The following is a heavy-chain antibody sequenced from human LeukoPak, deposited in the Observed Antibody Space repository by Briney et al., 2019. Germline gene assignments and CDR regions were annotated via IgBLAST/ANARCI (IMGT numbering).Heavy chain of an antibody. V-gene: IGHV3-23*01. J-gene: IGHJ4*02. CDR3: AKGLIEYGSSGLIFDY. CDR1: GFTFSGYA. Sequence: GGSLRLSCAASGFTFSGYAMSWVRQAPGKGLEWVSAISGSGGSTYYADSVKGRFTISRDNSKNTLYLQMNSLRAEDTAVYYCAKGLIEYGSSGLIFDYWGQGTLVTVSS. D-gene: IGHD6-6*01. CDR2: ISGSGGST.